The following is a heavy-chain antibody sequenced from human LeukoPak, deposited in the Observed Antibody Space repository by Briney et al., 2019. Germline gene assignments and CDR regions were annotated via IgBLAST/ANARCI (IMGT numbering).Heavy chain of an antibody. CDR3: ARALFMGLGFNNDYFDY. J-gene: IGHJ4*02. V-gene: IGHV3-21*01. D-gene: IGHD2-8*01. CDR1: GFTVSSNY. Sequence: GGSLRLSCAASGFTVSSNYMSWVRQAPGKGLEWVSSISSSSSYIYYADSVKGRFTISRDNAKNSLYLQMNSLRAEDTAVYYCARALFMGLGFNNDYFDYWGQGTLVTVSS. CDR2: ISSSSSYI.